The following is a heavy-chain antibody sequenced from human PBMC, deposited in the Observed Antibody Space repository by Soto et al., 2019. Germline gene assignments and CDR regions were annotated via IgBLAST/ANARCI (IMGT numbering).Heavy chain of an antibody. CDR3: TTEETYYDSGNSYYYYYMDV. CDR2: ISSSSSTI. Sequence: GGSLRLSCAASGFTFSSYSMNWVRQAPGKGLEWVSYISSSSSTIYYTDSVQGRFTIARDNAKNSLYLQMDSLRAEDTAVYYCTTEETYYDSGNSYYYYYMDVWGKGTTVTVSS. D-gene: IGHD3-10*01. V-gene: IGHV3-48*01. J-gene: IGHJ6*03. CDR1: GFTFSSYS.